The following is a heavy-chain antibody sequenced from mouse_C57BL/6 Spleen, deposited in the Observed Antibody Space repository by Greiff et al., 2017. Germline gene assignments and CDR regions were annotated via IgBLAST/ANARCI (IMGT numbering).Heavy chain of an antibody. CDR3: TRLDGSSRFDY. CDR2: IDPETGGT. Sequence: QVQLQQSGAELVRPGASVTLSCKASGYTFTDYEMHWVKQTPVHGLEWIGAIDPETGGTAYNQKFKGKAILTADKSSSTAYMELRSLTSEDSAVYYCTRLDGSSRFDYWGQGTTLTVSS. CDR1: GYTFTDYE. D-gene: IGHD1-1*01. J-gene: IGHJ2*01. V-gene: IGHV1-15*01.